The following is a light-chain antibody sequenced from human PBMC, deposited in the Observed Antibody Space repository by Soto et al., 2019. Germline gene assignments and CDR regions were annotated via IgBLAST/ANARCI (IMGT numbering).Light chain of an antibody. CDR2: DVF. J-gene: IGKJ2*01. CDR1: QRISSW. Sequence: DIQMTQSPSTLSASVGDRVTITCRASQRISSWLAWYQQKPGKAPKLLIHDVFSLQSGVPSRFSGRGSGTEFTLTISSLQPDDFATYYCQQYNSHSDTFGQGTKVDIK. CDR3: QQYNSHSDT. V-gene: IGKV1-5*01.